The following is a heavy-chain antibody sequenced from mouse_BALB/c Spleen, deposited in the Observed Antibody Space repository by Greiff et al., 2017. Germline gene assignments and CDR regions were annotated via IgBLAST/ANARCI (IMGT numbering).Heavy chain of an antibody. D-gene: IGHD3-2*01. J-gene: IGHJ4*01. V-gene: IGHV3-8*02. Sequence: DVKLQQSGPSLVKPSQTLSLTCSVTGDSITSGYWNWIRKFPGNKLEYMGYISYSGSTYYNPSLKSRISITRDTSKNQYYLQLNSVTTEDTATYYCARARQLGLRNYYAMDYWGQGTSVTVSS. CDR3: ARARQLGLRNYYAMDY. CDR1: GDSITSGY. CDR2: ISYSGST.